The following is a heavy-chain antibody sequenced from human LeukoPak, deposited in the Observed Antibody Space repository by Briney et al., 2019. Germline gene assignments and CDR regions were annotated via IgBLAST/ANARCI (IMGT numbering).Heavy chain of an antibody. CDR3: ATAPIGAVAGTFFDY. V-gene: IGHV1-24*01. CDR1: GYTLTELS. CDR2: FDPEDGET. J-gene: IGHJ4*02. D-gene: IGHD6-19*01. Sequence: ASVKVSCKVSGYTLTELSVHWVRQAPGKGLEWMGGFDPEDGETIYAQKFQGRVTMTEDTSTDTAYMELSSLRSEDTAVYYCATAPIGAVAGTFFDYWGQGTLVTVSS.